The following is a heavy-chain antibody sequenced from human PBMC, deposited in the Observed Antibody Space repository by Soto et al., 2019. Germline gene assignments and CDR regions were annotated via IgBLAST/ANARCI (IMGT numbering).Heavy chain of an antibody. D-gene: IGHD2-2*01. V-gene: IGHV4-39*01. CDR1: GGSISSSIYH. Sequence: SETLSLTCTVSGGSISSSIYHWAWIRQPPGKGLEWIGSIHYSGNTNYNPSLKSRVTISVDMSKNQFSLKLSSVTAADTAVYYCARSGGYCSSMSCYAVDYWGQGTLVTVSS. J-gene: IGHJ4*02. CDR2: IHYSGNT. CDR3: ARSGGYCSSMSCYAVDY.